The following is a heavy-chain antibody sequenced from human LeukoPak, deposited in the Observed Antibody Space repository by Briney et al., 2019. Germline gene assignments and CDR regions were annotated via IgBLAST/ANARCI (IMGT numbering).Heavy chain of an antibody. CDR2: INSDGSST. CDR1: GFTFSRYW. Sequence: GGSLRLSCAASGFTFSRYWMHWVRQAPGKGLVWVSRINSDGSSTSYADSVKGRFTISRDNAKNTLYLQMNSLRAEDTAVYYCARVLAGEAYFDYWGQGTLVTVSS. J-gene: IGHJ4*02. D-gene: IGHD6-19*01. V-gene: IGHV3-74*01. CDR3: ARVLAGEAYFDY.